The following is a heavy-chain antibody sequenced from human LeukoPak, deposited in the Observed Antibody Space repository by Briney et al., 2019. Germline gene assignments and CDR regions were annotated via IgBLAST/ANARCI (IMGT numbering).Heavy chain of an antibody. D-gene: IGHD6-19*01. Sequence: SETLSLTCTVSGYSISSGYYWGWIRQPPGKGLEWIGSIYHSGSTYYNPSLKSRVTISVDTSKNQFSLKLSSVTAADTAVYYCARDSSGWETWFDPWGQGTLVTVSS. J-gene: IGHJ5*02. CDR1: GYSISSGYY. CDR3: ARDSSGWETWFDP. CDR2: IYHSGST. V-gene: IGHV4-38-2*02.